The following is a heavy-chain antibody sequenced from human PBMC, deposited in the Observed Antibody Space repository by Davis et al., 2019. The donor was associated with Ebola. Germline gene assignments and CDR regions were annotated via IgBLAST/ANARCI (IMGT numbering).Heavy chain of an antibody. D-gene: IGHD1-14*01. V-gene: IGHV3-66*02. Sequence: GGSLRLSCAASGVTVSTNYMNWVRQAPGEGLEWVSIIYSGGSIYYADSVKGRVTISRDTSKNTMYLQMTSLRPEDTAMYYCATEPGASHIWGQGTMVTVSS. CDR2: IYSGGSI. CDR1: GVTVSTNY. J-gene: IGHJ3*02. CDR3: ATEPGASHI.